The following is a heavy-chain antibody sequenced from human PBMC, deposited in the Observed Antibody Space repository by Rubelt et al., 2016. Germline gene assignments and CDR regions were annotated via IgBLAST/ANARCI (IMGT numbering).Heavy chain of an antibody. CDR1: GYTFTSYG. D-gene: IGHD6-13*01. J-gene: IGHJ4*02. V-gene: IGHV1-8*02. Sequence: QVQLVQSGAEVKKPGASVKVSCKASGYTFTSYGISWVRQAPGQGLEWMGWINPNSGGTNYAQKFQGRGTMTRKTATRTAYMELSSLRSEDTAVYYCASARIAAAGSDYWGQGTLVTVSS. CDR2: INPNSGGT. CDR3: ASARIAAAGSDY.